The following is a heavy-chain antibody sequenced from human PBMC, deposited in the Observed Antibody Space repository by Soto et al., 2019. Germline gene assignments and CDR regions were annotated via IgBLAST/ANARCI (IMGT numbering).Heavy chain of an antibody. CDR1: GYTFTSYA. CDR3: ARVFGIIKIAAAGPYDAFDI. V-gene: IGHV1-3*01. D-gene: IGHD6-13*01. CDR2: INAGNGNT. Sequence: ASVKVSCKASGYTFTSYAMHWVRQAPGQRLEWMGWINAGNGNTKYSQKFQGRVTITRDTSASTAYMELSSLRSEDTAVYYCARVFGIIKIAAAGPYDAFDIWGQGKMVTVS. J-gene: IGHJ3*02.